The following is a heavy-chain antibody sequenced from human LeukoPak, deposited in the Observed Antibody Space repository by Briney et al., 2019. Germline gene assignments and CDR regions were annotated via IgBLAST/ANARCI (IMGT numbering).Heavy chain of an antibody. Sequence: PGGSLRLSGAASGFTVSSNYMRGVRPAPGKGLERVSGIYRGGSTYCADSVKGRFTIARDNSKNTLYLQMKSLRAEDTAVYYCARTDETAPSEDFQHWGQGTLVTVSS. CDR1: GFTVSSNY. V-gene: IGHV3-53*01. J-gene: IGHJ1*01. D-gene: IGHD2-21*02. CDR3: ARTDETAPSEDFQH. CDR2: IYRGGST.